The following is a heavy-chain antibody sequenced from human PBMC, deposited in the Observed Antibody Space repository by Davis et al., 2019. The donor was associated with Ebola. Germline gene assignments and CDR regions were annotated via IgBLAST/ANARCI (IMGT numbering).Heavy chain of an antibody. Sequence: PGGSLRLSCAASGFTFSSYAMHWVRQAPGKGLEWVAVISYDESNKYYADSVKGRFTISRDNSKNTLYLQMNSLRAEDTAVYYCARFWKDYGGAFDIWGQGTMVTVSS. CDR3: ARFWKDYGGAFDI. D-gene: IGHD4-23*01. CDR2: ISYDESNK. J-gene: IGHJ3*02. V-gene: IGHV3-30-3*01. CDR1: GFTFSSYA.